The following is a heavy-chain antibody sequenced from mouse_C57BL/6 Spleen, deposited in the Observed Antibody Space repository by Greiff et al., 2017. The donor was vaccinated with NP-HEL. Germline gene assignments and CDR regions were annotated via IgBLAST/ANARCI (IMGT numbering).Heavy chain of an antibody. Sequence: EVNVVESGGGLVQPGGSLKLSCAASGFTFSDYYMYWVRQTPEKRLEWVAYISNGGGSNYYPDTVKGRFTISRDNAKNTLYLQMSRLKSEDTAMYYCARLGDWEGAMDYWGQGTSVTVSS. CDR3: ARLGDWEGAMDY. D-gene: IGHD4-1*01. J-gene: IGHJ4*01. V-gene: IGHV5-12*01. CDR2: ISNGGGSN. CDR1: GFTFSDYY.